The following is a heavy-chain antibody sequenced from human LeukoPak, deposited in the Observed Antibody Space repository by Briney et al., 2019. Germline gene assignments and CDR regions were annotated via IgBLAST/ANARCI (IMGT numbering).Heavy chain of an antibody. D-gene: IGHD1-26*01. Sequence: ASVKVSCKASGYTFTGYYMHWVRQAPGQGLEWMGWINPNSGGTNYAQKFQGRVTMTRDTSISTAYMELSRLRSDDTAVYYCARDTPIVGGNPSGMDVWGQGTTVTVSS. V-gene: IGHV1-2*02. CDR3: ARDTPIVGGNPSGMDV. CDR1: GYTFTGYY. J-gene: IGHJ6*02. CDR2: INPNSGGT.